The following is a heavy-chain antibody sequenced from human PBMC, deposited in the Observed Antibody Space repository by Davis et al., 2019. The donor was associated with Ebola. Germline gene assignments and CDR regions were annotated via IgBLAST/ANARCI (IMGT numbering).Heavy chain of an antibody. V-gene: IGHV3-74*01. CDR1: GFTFSDYW. J-gene: IGHJ4*02. Sequence: HTGGSLRLSCAASGFTFSDYWMYWVRHAPGKGLVWVSRINSDGSSTNYADSVKGRFTISRDNAKNTLYLQMNSLRAEDTAVYYCAKPAGYCSGGSCYPYFDYWGQGTLVTVSS. CDR3: AKPAGYCSGGSCYPYFDY. CDR2: INSDGSST. D-gene: IGHD2-15*01.